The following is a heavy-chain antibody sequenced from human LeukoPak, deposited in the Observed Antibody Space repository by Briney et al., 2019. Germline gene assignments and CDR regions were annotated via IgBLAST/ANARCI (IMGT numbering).Heavy chain of an antibody. J-gene: IGHJ4*02. CDR3: ARTFRGGWYYFDY. Sequence: SETLSLTCTVSGASIGSYYWSWIRQPPGKGLEWIAFIYYSGSTNYNPSLKSRVTISVDTSKSQFSLKLSSVTAADTAVYYCARTFRGGWYYFDYWGQGTLVTVSS. V-gene: IGHV4-59*01. CDR2: IYYSGST. D-gene: IGHD6-19*01. CDR1: GASIGSYY.